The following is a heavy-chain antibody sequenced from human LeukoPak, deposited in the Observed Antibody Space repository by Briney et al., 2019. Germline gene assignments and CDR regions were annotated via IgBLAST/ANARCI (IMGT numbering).Heavy chain of an antibody. D-gene: IGHD6-19*01. J-gene: IGHJ6*02. CDR2: MNPNSGNT. CDR1: GYTFTSYD. CDR3: ARGCSSGWCPYYYYYGMDV. Sequence: VASVKVSCKASGYTFTSYDINWVRQATGQGLEWMGWMNPNSGNTGYAQKFQGRVTMTRNTSISTAYMELSSLRSEDTAVYYCARGCSSGWCPYYYYYGMDVWGQGTTVTVSS. V-gene: IGHV1-8*01.